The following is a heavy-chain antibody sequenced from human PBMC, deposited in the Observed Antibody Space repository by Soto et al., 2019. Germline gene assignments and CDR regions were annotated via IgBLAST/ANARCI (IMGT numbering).Heavy chain of an antibody. J-gene: IGHJ5*02. CDR3: ARDYYGSGPHFNWFDP. V-gene: IGHV1-18*01. CDR1: GYTFTSYG. D-gene: IGHD3-10*01. Sequence: ASVKVSCKASGYTFTSYGISWVRQAPGQGLEWMGWISAYNGDTNYAQKLQGRVTMTTDTSTSTAYMELRSLRSDDTAVYYCARDYYGSGPHFNWFDPWGQGTLVTVSS. CDR2: ISAYNGDT.